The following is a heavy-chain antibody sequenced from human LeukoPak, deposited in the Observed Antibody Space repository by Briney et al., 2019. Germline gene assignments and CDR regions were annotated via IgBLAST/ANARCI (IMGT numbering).Heavy chain of an antibody. CDR2: IYYSGST. J-gene: IGHJ4*02. D-gene: IGHD5-18*01. CDR1: GGSISSYY. V-gene: IGHV4-59*01. Sequence: PSETLSLTCTVSGGSISSYYWSCIRQPPGKGLEWIGYIYYSGSTNYNPSLKSRVTISVDTSKNQFSLELSSVTAADTAVYYCASGYSYGLFYFDYWGQGTLVTVSS. CDR3: ASGYSYGLFYFDY.